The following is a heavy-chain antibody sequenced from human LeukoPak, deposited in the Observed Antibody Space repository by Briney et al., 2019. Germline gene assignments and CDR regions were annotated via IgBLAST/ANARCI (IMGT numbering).Heavy chain of an antibody. CDR2: INPNSGGT. V-gene: IGHV1-2*02. J-gene: IGHJ4*02. CDR1: GYTFTGHY. Sequence: ASVKVSCKASGYTFTGHYMHWVRQAPGQGLEWMGWINPNSGGTNYAQKFQGRVTMTRDTSISTAYMELSRLRSDDTAVYYCARDWRRYFDWLSPPSGFDYWGQGTLVTVSS. CDR3: ARDWRRYFDWLSPPSGFDY. D-gene: IGHD3-9*01.